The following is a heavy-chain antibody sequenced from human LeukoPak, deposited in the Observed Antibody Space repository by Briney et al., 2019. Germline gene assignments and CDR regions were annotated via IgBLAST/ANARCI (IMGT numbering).Heavy chain of an antibody. CDR1: GYTFTGYY. CDR3: ATSLYYYDSSGYCAY. V-gene: IGHV1-2*02. D-gene: IGHD3-22*01. Sequence: ASVKVSCKASGYTFTGYYMHWVRQAPGQGLEWMGWINPNSGGTNYAQKFQGRVTMTEDTSTDTAYMELSSLRSEDTAVYYCATSLYYYDSSGYCAYWGPGTLVTVSS. CDR2: INPNSGGT. J-gene: IGHJ4*02.